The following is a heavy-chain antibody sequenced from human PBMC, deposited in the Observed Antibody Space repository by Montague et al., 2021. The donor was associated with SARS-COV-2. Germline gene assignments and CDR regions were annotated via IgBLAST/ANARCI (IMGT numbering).Heavy chain of an antibody. Sequence: SETRSLTCAVYGGSFSGYYWSWIRQPPGKGLEWIGEINHSGSTNYNPSLKSRVTISVDTSKNQFSLKLSSVTAADTAVYYCARLRMTTVEKDAFDIWGQGTMVTVSS. J-gene: IGHJ3*02. CDR3: ARLRMTTVEKDAFDI. D-gene: IGHD4-23*01. CDR2: INHSGST. CDR1: GGSFSGYY. V-gene: IGHV4-34*01.